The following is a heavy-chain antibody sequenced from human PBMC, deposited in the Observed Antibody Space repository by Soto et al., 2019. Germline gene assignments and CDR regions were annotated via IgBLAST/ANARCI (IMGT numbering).Heavy chain of an antibody. V-gene: IGHV1-3*01. CDR1: GYTFTSYA. J-gene: IGHJ4*02. CDR3: ASIRRSMDYFDY. CDR2: INAGNGNT. D-gene: IGHD2-2*02. Sequence: ASVKVSCKASGYTFTSYAMHWVRQAPGQRLEWMGWINAGNGNTKYSQKFQGRVTITRDTSASTAYMELSSLRSEDTAVYYCASIRRSMDYFDYWGQGTLVTVSS.